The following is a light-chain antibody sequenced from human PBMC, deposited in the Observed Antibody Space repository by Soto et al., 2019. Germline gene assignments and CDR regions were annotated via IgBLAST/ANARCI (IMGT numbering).Light chain of an antibody. CDR1: QSVSDRY. CDR3: QQYGSSPRT. J-gene: IGKJ1*01. Sequence: EIVLTQSPGTLSVSPGEGATLSCRASQSVSDRYLAWYQQKPGQAPRLLIYGASSRATGIPDRFSGSGSGTDFTLTISRLEPEDFAVYYCQQYGSSPRTFGQGTKVDIK. V-gene: IGKV3-20*01. CDR2: GAS.